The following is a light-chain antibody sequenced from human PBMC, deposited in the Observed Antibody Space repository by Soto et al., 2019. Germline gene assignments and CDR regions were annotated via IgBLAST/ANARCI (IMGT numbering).Light chain of an antibody. CDR3: RQYGAAPFT. CDR2: ATS. V-gene: IGKV3-20*01. CDR1: QRVSTSY. Sequence: EIVLTQSPGTLSLSPGEGATLSCRASQRVSTSYFAWYQQKPGQAPRLLIYATSNRATDIPDRFSGSGSGTDFSLTISRLEPEDCAVYYCRQYGAAPFTFGGGTKGEIK. J-gene: IGKJ4*01.